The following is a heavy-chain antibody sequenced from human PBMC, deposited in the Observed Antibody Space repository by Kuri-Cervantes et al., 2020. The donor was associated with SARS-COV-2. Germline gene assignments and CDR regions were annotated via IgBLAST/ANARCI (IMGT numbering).Heavy chain of an antibody. CDR1: GYSFTSYW. CDR2: KYPGDSDT. V-gene: IGHV5-51*01. J-gene: IGHJ6*02. Sequence: GESLKISCKGSGYSFTSYWIGWVRQMTGKGLEWMGIKYPGDSDTRYSPSFQGQVTISADKSISTAYLQWASLKDSDTAMYYCARVDTATGREYDYYGMDVWGQGTTVTVSS. D-gene: IGHD5-18*01. CDR3: ARVDTATGREYDYYGMDV.